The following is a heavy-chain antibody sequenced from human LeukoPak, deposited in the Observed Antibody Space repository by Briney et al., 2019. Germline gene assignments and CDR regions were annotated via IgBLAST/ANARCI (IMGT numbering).Heavy chain of an antibody. CDR1: GFTFTNYN. V-gene: IGHV3-21*04. CDR2: ISTSTSYI. Sequence: GGSLRLSCAASGFTFTNYNMNWVRQAPGKGLEWVSSISTSTSYIYYADSVKGRFTISRDNAKNSLYLQMNRLRAEDTAVYYCAKDYCSGGSCYSYAYWGQGTLVTVSS. CDR3: AKDYCSGGSCYSYAY. D-gene: IGHD2-15*01. J-gene: IGHJ4*02.